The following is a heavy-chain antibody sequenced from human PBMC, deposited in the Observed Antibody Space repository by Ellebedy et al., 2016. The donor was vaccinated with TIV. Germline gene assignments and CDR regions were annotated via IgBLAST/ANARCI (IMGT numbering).Heavy chain of an antibody. CDR3: AGPYNGNANFAY. Sequence: MPSETLSLTCTVSGGSISRYYWTWIRQPPGQGLEWIGYFYHSGDTNYNPSLKSRGTMSVDTFQNQFSLNLRSVTAADTAIYFCAGPYNGNANFAYWGQGTLVTVSS. CDR2: FYHSGDT. V-gene: IGHV4-59*08. J-gene: IGHJ4*02. D-gene: IGHD1-20*01. CDR1: GGSISRYY.